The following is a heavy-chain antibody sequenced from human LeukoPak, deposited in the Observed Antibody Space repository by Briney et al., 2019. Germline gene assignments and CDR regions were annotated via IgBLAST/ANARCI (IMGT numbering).Heavy chain of an antibody. CDR1: GYSFTSYW. Sequence: GESLKISCKGSGYSFTSYWIGWVRQMPGKGLEWMGIIYPGDSDTRYSPSFQGQVTISADKSISTAYLQWSSLKASDTAMYYCARPRTTVTRRARYNDAFDIWGQGTMVTVST. V-gene: IGHV5-51*01. CDR3: ARPRTTVTRRARYNDAFDI. J-gene: IGHJ3*02. D-gene: IGHD4-17*01. CDR2: IYPGDSDT.